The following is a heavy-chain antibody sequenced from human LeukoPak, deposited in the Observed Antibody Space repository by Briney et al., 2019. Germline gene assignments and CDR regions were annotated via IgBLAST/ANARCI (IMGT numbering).Heavy chain of an antibody. CDR3: ARADCSSTSCYELDY. V-gene: IGHV3-11*04. Sequence: GGSLRLSCAGSGFTFSDYYMSWIRQAPGKGLEWVSYISSSDTTIYYADSVKGRFTISRGNAQNSLYLQMNTLRADDTAVYYCARADCSSTSCYELDYWGQGALVTVSS. CDR1: GFTFSDYY. D-gene: IGHD2-2*01. J-gene: IGHJ4*02. CDR2: ISSSDTTI.